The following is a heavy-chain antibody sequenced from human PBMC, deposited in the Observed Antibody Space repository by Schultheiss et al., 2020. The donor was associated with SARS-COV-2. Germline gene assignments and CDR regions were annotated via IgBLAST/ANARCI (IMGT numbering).Heavy chain of an antibody. CDR3: ATGLVVAATLFDY. CDR1: GYTFTSYA. D-gene: IGHD2-15*01. J-gene: IGHJ4*02. CDR2: FDPEDGET. Sequence: ASVKVSCKASGYTFTSYAMNWVRQAPGKGLEWMGGFDPEDGETIYAQKFQGRVTMTEDTSTDTAYMELSSLRSEDTAVYYCATGLVVAATLFDYWGQGTLVTVSS. V-gene: IGHV1-24*01.